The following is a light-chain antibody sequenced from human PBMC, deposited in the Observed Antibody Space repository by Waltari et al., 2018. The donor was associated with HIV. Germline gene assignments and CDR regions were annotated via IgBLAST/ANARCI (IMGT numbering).Light chain of an antibody. CDR1: QFFGRGA. CDR2: AES. V-gene: IGKV3-20*01. J-gene: IGKJ1*01. CDR3: QQYGSSPLRT. Sequence: EIVLTQSPDTLPLSPGERATLPCRASQFFGRGALAWYQQKPGQSPRLLIYAESNRAAGIPDMFSGSASGTEFTLTISRLEPEDFAVYYGQQYGSSPLRTFGQGTKVEVK.